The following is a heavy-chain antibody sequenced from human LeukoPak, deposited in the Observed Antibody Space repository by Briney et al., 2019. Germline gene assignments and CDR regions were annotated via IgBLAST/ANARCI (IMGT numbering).Heavy chain of an antibody. CDR1: GYTFTSYY. Sequence: ASVKVSCKTSGYTFTSYYIHWVRQAPGQGLEWMGWVSGYNGNTNYAQKFEGRVAMTTDTSSSTAYMELRSLRSDDTAIYYCARGDWFDPWGQGTLVTVSS. D-gene: IGHD2-21*01. V-gene: IGHV1-18*04. CDR2: VSGYNGNT. CDR3: ARGDWFDP. J-gene: IGHJ5*02.